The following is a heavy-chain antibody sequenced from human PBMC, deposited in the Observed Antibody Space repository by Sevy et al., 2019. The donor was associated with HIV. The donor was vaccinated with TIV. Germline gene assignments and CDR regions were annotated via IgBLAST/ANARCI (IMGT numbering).Heavy chain of an antibody. CDR3: ARGFPQKGHTAMVDY. D-gene: IGHD5-18*01. Sequence: GGSLRLSCAASGFTFSSYSMNWVRQAPGKGLEWVSSISSSSSYIYYADSVKGRFTISRDKAKNSLYLQMNSLRAEDTAVYYCARGFPQKGHTAMVDYWGQGTLVTVSS. CDR2: ISSSSSYI. V-gene: IGHV3-21*01. J-gene: IGHJ4*02. CDR1: GFTFSSYS.